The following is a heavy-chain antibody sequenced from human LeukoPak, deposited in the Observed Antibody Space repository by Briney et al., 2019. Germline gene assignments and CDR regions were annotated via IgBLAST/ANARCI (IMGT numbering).Heavy chain of an antibody. CDR2: ISSSSSYI. J-gene: IGHJ3*01. CDR3: ARGAYYYNSGDAFDV. Sequence: GGSLRLSCVASGFTFSSYSMNWVRQAPGKGLEWVSSISSSSSYIYYADSVKGRFTISRDNAKNSLYLQMNSLRVEDTAVYYCARGAYYYNSGDAFDVWGQGTMVTVSS. CDR1: GFTFSSYS. D-gene: IGHD3-10*01. V-gene: IGHV3-21*01.